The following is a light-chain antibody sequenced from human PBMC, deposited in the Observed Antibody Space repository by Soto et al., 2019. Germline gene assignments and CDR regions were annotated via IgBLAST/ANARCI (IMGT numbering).Light chain of an antibody. V-gene: IGLV2-8*01. CDR2: EVS. CDR3: SSYAGSNNLV. J-gene: IGLJ1*01. CDR1: SSDVGGYNY. Sequence: QSVLAQPPSASGSPGQSVTISCTGTSSDVGGYNYVSWYQQHPGKAPKLMIYEVSKWPSGVPDRFSGSKSGNTASLTVSGLQAEDEADYYCSSYAGSNNLVFGNGTKVTVL.